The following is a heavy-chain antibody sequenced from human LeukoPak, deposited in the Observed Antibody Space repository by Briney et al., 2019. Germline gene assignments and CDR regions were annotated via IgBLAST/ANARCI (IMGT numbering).Heavy chain of an antibody. CDR2: VTWNGGST. V-gene: IGHV3-20*04. CDR3: AMKFSRDYYYMDV. Sequence: GGSLRLSCEASGFSIEDFGMSWVRQPPGKGLEWVSGVTWNGGSTGYAASVAGRFTISRDNAKNSLYLQMNSLRAEYTALYYCAMKFSRDYYYMDVWGKGTTVTVSS. J-gene: IGHJ6*03. CDR1: GFSIEDFG.